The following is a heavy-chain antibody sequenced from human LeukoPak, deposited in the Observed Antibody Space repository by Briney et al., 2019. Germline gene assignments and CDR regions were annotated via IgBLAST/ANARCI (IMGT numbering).Heavy chain of an antibody. V-gene: IGHV3-66*01. J-gene: IGHJ4*02. CDR3: ARGMYSSGWYSDY. Sequence: PGGSLRLSCAASGFTVSSNYMSWVRQTPGKGLEWVSVIYSGGSTHYADSVKGRFTISRDSSKNTLFLQMNSLRVEDTAVYYCARGMYSSGWYSDYWGQGTLVTVSS. D-gene: IGHD6-19*01. CDR1: GFTVSSNY. CDR2: IYSGGST.